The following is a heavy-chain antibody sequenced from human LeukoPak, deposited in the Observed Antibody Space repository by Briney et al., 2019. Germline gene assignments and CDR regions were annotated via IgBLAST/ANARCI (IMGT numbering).Heavy chain of an antibody. Sequence: SQTLSLTCTVSGGSISSGGYYWSWIRQPPGKGLEWIGYIYHSGSTYYNPSLKSRVTISVDRSKNQFSLKLSSVTAADTAVYYCARWNILTGLDAFDIWGQGTMVTVSS. V-gene: IGHV4-30-2*01. D-gene: IGHD3-9*01. CDR3: ARWNILTGLDAFDI. CDR1: GGSISSGGYY. CDR2: IYHSGST. J-gene: IGHJ3*02.